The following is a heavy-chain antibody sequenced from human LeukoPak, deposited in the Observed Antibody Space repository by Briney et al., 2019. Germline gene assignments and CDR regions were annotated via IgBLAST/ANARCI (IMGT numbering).Heavy chain of an antibody. CDR2: ISGSGGRT. Sequence: GASLRLSCAASGFTFSSYAMSWVRQAPGKGLEWVSGISGSGGRTYYADSVKDHFTISRDNSKNTLYLQMNSLRAEDTAVYYCAKNPPDTVVLPGGYFNYYGVDVWGKGTTVTVSS. CDR3: AKNPPDTVVLPGGYFNYYGVDV. CDR1: GFTFSSYA. D-gene: IGHD2-2*01. J-gene: IGHJ6*04. V-gene: IGHV3-23*01.